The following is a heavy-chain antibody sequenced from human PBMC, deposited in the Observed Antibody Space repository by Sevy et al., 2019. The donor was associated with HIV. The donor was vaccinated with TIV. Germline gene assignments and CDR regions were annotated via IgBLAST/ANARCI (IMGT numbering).Heavy chain of an antibody. Sequence: GESLKISCAASGFTFSSYAMQWVRQAPGKGLEWVAVISYDGSNKYYADSVKGRFTISRDNSKNTLYLQMNSLRAEDTAVYYCARDLRFLEMQYGMDVWGQGTTVTVSS. D-gene: IGHD3-3*01. V-gene: IGHV3-30-3*01. CDR3: ARDLRFLEMQYGMDV. CDR1: GFTFSSYA. J-gene: IGHJ6*02. CDR2: ISYDGSNK.